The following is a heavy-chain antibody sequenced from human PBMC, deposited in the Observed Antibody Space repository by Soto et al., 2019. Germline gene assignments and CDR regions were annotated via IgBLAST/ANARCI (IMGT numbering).Heavy chain of an antibody. CDR3: ARDYGPVVSVFMDV. D-gene: IGHD2-2*01. V-gene: IGHV1-18*01. CDR2: ISAYNGNT. Sequence: ASVKVSCKASGYTFTSYGISWVRQAPGQGLEWMGWISAYNGNTNYAQKLQGRVTMTTDTSTSTAYMELRSLRSDDTAVYYCARDYGPVVSVFMDVWGKGTTVTVSS. J-gene: IGHJ6*03. CDR1: GYTFTSYG.